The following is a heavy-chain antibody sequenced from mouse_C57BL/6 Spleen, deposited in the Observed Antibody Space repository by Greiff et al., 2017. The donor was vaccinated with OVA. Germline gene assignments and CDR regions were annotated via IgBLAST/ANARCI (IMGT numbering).Heavy chain of an antibody. Sequence: EVQRVESGEGLVKPGGSLKLSCAASGFTFSSYAMSWVRQTPEQRLEWVAYISSGGDYIYYADTVKGRFTISRDNARNTLYLQMSSLKSEDTAMYYCTRGDSNYVAYWGQGTLVTVSA. V-gene: IGHV5-9-1*02. CDR2: ISSGGDYI. CDR3: TRGDSNYVAY. J-gene: IGHJ3*01. D-gene: IGHD2-5*01. CDR1: GFTFSSYA.